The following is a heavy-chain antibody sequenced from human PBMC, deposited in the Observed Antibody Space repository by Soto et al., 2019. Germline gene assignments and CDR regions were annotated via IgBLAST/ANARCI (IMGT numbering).Heavy chain of an antibody. J-gene: IGHJ5*02. CDR1: GLTFNTHN. Sequence: PGGSLRLSCAATGLTFNTHNMTWVRQAPGKVLEWVSSISSSSAYIYYADSVKGRFTISRDNAKNLLFLQMNSLRAEDTAVYYCARSGGSGLSWFDPWGQGTQVTVSS. D-gene: IGHD6-19*01. CDR2: ISSSSAYI. CDR3: ARSGGSGLSWFDP. V-gene: IGHV3-21*01.